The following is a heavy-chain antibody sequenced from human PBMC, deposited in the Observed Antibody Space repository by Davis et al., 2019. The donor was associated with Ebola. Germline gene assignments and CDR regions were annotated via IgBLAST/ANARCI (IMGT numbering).Heavy chain of an antibody. CDR1: GLTVSDNY. J-gene: IGHJ4*02. CDR3: TKGDRDYSSSPFDY. V-gene: IGHV3-23*01. Sequence: GESLKISCAASGLTVSDNYMSWVRQPPGKGLEWISSISSTGTVTYYSDSVKGRFTISRDSSKNTLDLQMNSLRAEDTALYSCTKGDRDYSSSPFDYWGQGTLVTVSS. D-gene: IGHD3-22*01. CDR2: ISSTGTVT.